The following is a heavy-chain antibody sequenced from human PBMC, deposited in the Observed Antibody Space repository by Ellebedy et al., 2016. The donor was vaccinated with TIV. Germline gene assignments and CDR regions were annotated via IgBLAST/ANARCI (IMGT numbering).Heavy chain of an antibody. D-gene: IGHD1-1*01. Sequence: GESLKISXAASGLTVSSNYMSWVRQAPGKGLEWVSVLYGDGRTFYADSLKGRFSISRDNSKNTLYLQMNSLRAEDTAVYYCTRDNDDPYYYGMDVWGQGTTVTVSS. V-gene: IGHV3-53*01. CDR3: TRDNDDPYYYGMDV. CDR2: LYGDGRT. J-gene: IGHJ6*02. CDR1: GLTVSSNY.